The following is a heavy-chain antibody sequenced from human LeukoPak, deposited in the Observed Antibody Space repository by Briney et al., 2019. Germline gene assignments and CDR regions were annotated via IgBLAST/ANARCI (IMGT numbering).Heavy chain of an antibody. Sequence: PGGSLRLSCAASGFIFSSFGMLWVRQAPGKGLEWVAVIWHDGSYKYYLDSVKGRFTISRDNAKNTLYLQMNNLRVEDTAVYYCARVGDYENSGSQPFDYWGQGTLVTVSS. CDR3: ARVGDYENSGSQPFDY. V-gene: IGHV3-33*01. J-gene: IGHJ4*02. CDR2: IWHDGSYK. CDR1: GFIFSSFG. D-gene: IGHD3-22*01.